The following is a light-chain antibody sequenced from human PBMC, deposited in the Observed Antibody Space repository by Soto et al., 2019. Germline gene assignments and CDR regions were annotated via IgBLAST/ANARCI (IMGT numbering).Light chain of an antibody. CDR1: QSFSSR. J-gene: IGKJ1*01. CDR3: QQYNSYSPA. V-gene: IGKV1-5*01. Sequence: DIQMTQSPSNLSASVGDGVNMXCRASQSFSSRFVWYQQIPGKAPKLLIYDASSLQGGGPSRFSGSGSVTEFTRTISSLQPDDFATYYGQQYNSYSPAFGQGTKVDIK. CDR2: DAS.